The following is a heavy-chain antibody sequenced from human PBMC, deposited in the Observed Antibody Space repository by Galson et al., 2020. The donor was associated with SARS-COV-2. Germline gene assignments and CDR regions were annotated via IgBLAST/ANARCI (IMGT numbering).Heavy chain of an antibody. Sequence: SQTLSLTCAVYGGSFNDYYWSWIRQPPGKGLEWIGGITHSGSSDYNPSLGGRATISVDTSKKQFSLKLSSVTAADTAVYHCARGRYPRADGILLWMYRIASSGVFDSWSQGTRVTISS. CDR2: ITHSGSS. CDR1: GGSFNDYY. V-gene: IGHV4-34*01. D-gene: IGHD6-13*01. CDR3: ARGRYPRADGILLWMYRIASSGVFDS. J-gene: IGHJ4*02.